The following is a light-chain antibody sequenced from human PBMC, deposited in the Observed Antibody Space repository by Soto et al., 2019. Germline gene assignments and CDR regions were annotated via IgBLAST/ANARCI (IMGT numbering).Light chain of an antibody. CDR2: EAT. CDR1: KNNLGSYDL. Sequence: QSALTQPASVSGSPGQSITVSCTGTKNNLGSYDLVSWYQKYPDKAPTLLIYEATKRPSGISDRFSGSKSGLTASLTISGLRAEDEAYYYCCSLEGSNALVVFGGGTKLTVL. V-gene: IGLV2-23*01. CDR3: CSLEGSNALVV. J-gene: IGLJ2*01.